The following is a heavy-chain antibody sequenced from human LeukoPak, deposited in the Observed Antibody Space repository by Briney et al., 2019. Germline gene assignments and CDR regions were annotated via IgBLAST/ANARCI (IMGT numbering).Heavy chain of an antibody. CDR2: INHSGST. CDR1: GGSFIGYY. D-gene: IGHD3-10*01. Sequence: PSETLSLTCAVYGGSFIGYYWSWIRQPPGKGLEWIGEINHSGSTNYNPSLKSRVTISVDTSKNQFSLKLSSVTAADTAVYYCAREGLLWFIHYYYYYGMDVWGQGTTVTVSS. J-gene: IGHJ6*02. V-gene: IGHV4-34*01. CDR3: AREGLLWFIHYYYYYGMDV.